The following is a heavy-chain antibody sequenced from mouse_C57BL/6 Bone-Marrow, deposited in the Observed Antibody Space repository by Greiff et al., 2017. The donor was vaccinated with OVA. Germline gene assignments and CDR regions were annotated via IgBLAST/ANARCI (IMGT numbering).Heavy chain of an antibody. CDR2: INSNNGGT. J-gene: IGHJ3*01. CDR3: ARGGYYDYDGGAWFAY. D-gene: IGHD2-4*01. Sequence: VQLQQSGPELAKPGASVKIPCKASGYTFTDYNMDWVKQSHGKSLAWIGDINSNNGGTIYNQKFKGKTTLTVDKSSSTAYMELRSLRSEDTAVYYCARGGYYDYDGGAWFAYWGQGTLVTVSA. V-gene: IGHV1-18*01. CDR1: GYTFTDYN.